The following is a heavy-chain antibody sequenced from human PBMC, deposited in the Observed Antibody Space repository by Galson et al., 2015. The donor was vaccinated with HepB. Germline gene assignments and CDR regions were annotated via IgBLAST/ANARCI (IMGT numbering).Heavy chain of an antibody. Sequence: ETLSLTCTVSGGSISSSSYYWGWIRQPPGKGLEWIASIYYSGNTYSNPSLKSRVTISVDTSKNQFSLKLTSVTAADTAVYYCARHTGSGQNHDGFDIWGQGTMVTVSS. J-gene: IGHJ3*02. CDR1: GGSISSSSYY. CDR3: ARHTGSGQNHDGFDI. CDR2: IYYSGNT. V-gene: IGHV4-39*01. D-gene: IGHD2-15*01.